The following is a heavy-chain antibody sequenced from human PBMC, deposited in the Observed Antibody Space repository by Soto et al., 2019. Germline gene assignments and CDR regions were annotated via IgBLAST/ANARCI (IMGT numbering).Heavy chain of an antibody. V-gene: IGHV3-15*01. CDR3: TTEVGVLLWFGESMYYFDY. CDR1: GFTFSNAW. D-gene: IGHD3-10*01. CDR2: IKSKTDGGTT. Sequence: GGSLRLSCAASGFTFSNAWMSWVRQAPGKGLEWVGRIKSKTDGGTTDYAAPVKGRFTISRDDSKNTLYLQMNSLKTEDTAVYYCTTEVGVLLWFGESMYYFDYWGQGTLVTVS. J-gene: IGHJ4*02.